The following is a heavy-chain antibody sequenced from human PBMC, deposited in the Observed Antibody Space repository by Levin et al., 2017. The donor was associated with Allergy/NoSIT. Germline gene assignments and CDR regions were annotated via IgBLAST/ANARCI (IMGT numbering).Heavy chain of an antibody. Sequence: GGSLRLSCAASGFTFSSYSMNWVRQAPGKGLEWVSSISSSSSYIYYADSVKGRFTISRDNAKNSLYLQMNSLRAEDTAVYYCASAGNPIAAPGGFYGMDVWGQGTTVTVSS. D-gene: IGHD6-13*01. CDR3: ASAGNPIAAPGGFYGMDV. CDR1: GFTFSSYS. J-gene: IGHJ6*02. CDR2: ISSSSSYI. V-gene: IGHV3-21*01.